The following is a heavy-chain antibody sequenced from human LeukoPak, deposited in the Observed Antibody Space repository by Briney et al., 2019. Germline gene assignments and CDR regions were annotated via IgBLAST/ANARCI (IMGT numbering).Heavy chain of an antibody. V-gene: IGHV1-8*03. CDR1: GYTFTTYD. CDR2: MNPNSGNT. D-gene: IGHD6-6*01. CDR3: ARGIEDSDAFDI. J-gene: IGHJ3*02. Sequence: ASVKVSCKASGYTFTTYDINWVRQATGQGLEWMGWMNPNSGNTGYAQTFQGRVTVTRNTSISTAYMELSSLRSEDTAVYYCARGIEDSDAFDIWGQGTMVAVSS.